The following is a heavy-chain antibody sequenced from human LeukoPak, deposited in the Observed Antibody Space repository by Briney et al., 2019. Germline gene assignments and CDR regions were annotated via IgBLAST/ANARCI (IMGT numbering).Heavy chain of an antibody. D-gene: IGHD2-21*01. V-gene: IGHV3-48*03. CDR2: IDGSGNSV. J-gene: IGHJ4*02. CDR1: GFTFNIYE. CDR3: ARECLTCGGDSYDY. Sequence: GGSLRPSCAASGFTFNIYEFNWVRQAPGKGLEWLSYIDGSGNSVYYADSVKGRFTISRDNAKSSLYLQMSSLRADDTAVYYCARECLTCGGDSYDYWGQGALVTVSS.